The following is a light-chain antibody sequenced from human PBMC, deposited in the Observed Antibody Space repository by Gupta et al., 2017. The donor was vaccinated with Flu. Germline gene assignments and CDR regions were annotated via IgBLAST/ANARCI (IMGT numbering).Light chain of an antibody. CDR3: CSNACNDIYI. J-gene: IGLJ1*01. CDR1: SSDVGAYNY. V-gene: IGLV2-8*01. CDR2: EVN. Sequence: QSALTQPPSASGSPGQSITISCTGTSSDVGAYNYVSWYQQHPGKAPKLMIYEVNKRPSGVPDRFSGSKSGDTASLTVSGLQAEDEADYYCCSNACNDIYIFGTGTKVTVL.